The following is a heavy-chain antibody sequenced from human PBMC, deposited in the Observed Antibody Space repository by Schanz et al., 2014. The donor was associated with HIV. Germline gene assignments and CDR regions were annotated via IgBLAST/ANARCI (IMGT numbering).Heavy chain of an antibody. CDR3: ANEEVPNDY. CDR1: GFPFNHHA. Sequence: EVQLLESGGGLVKPGGSLRLSCTASGFPFNHHALMWVRQSPGKGLEWVSGISISGETTYYADSVKGRFTISRDNSKNTLYLQMNSLRVEDTAVYYCANEEVPNDYWGQGTLVTVSS. V-gene: IGHV3-23*01. J-gene: IGHJ4*02. CDR2: ISISGETT.